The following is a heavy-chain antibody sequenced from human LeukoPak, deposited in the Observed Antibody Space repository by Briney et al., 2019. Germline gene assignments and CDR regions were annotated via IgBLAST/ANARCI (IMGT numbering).Heavy chain of an antibody. V-gene: IGHV3-23*01. CDR1: GFTSANYA. J-gene: IGHJ5*02. Sequence: GGSLRLSCAASGFTSANYAMTWVRQAPGQGPEWVSSICGGGTNTFYADSVKGRFTISRDDSKNMLYLQMNGLRADDSAINYCAKGWSASCYSGGETWGRGTLVTVSS. CDR3: AKGWSASCYSGGET. D-gene: IGHD2-2*02. CDR2: ICGGGTNT.